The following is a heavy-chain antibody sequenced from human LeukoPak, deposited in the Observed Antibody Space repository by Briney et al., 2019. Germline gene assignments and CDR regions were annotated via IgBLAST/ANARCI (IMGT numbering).Heavy chain of an antibody. CDR2: IYPGDSAT. CDR3: ARLRGIRFLEWLTIDY. CDR1: GYSFTSYW. D-gene: IGHD3-3*01. V-gene: IGHV5-51*01. Sequence: GESLKISCKGSGYSFTSYWIGWVRQMPGKGLEWMGSIYPGDSATRYSPSFQGQVTISADKSISTAYLQWSSLKASDTAMYYCARLRGIRFLEWLTIDYWGQGTLVTVSS. J-gene: IGHJ4*02.